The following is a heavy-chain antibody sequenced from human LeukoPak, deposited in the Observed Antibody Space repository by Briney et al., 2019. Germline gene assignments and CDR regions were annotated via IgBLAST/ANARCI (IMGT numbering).Heavy chain of an antibody. D-gene: IGHD2-15*01. J-gene: IGHJ3*02. CDR1: GGSFSGYN. CDR3: ASQITPYDALDI. Sequence: SETLSLTCAVYGGSFSGYNWSWIRQPPGKGLEWIGEINHSGSTNYNPSLKSRVTISVDTSTNQFSLRLSSVTAADTAVYYCASQITPYDALDIWGQGTMVTVSS. CDR2: INHSGST. V-gene: IGHV4-34*01.